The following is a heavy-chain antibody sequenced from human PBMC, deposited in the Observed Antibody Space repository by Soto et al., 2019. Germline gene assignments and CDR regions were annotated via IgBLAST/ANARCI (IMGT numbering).Heavy chain of an antibody. CDR1: GFTFDTYG. CDR2: ISYDGNNT. CDR3: ARSFYFYDSSGYYNCRDP. V-gene: IGHV3-30*03. Sequence: QVQLVESGGGVVQPGRSLRLSCAACGFTFDTYGMHCVRQAPGKGLEWVSVISYDGNNTYYADSVKGRFTISRDNSKNTLYLQMNSLRIEDTATYYCARSFYFYDSSGYYNCRDPWCQGSLVIVSS. J-gene: IGHJ5*02. D-gene: IGHD3-22*01.